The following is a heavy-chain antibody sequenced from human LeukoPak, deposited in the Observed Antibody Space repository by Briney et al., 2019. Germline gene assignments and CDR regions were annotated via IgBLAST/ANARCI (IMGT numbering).Heavy chain of an antibody. V-gene: IGHV1-46*01. CDR2: INPSGGST. J-gene: IGHJ3*02. Sequence: GASVKVSCKASGYTFINFYIHWVRQAPGQGLEWMGVINPSGGSTDYSQEFQGRVTMTRDTSTSTVYMELSSLRSEDTAVYYCARPLAPVMLNAFDIWGRGTMVTVSS. D-gene: IGHD2-8*01. CDR3: ARPLAPVMLNAFDI. CDR1: GYTFINFY.